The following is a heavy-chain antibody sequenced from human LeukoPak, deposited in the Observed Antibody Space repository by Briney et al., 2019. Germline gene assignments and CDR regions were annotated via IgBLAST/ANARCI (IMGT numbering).Heavy chain of an antibody. V-gene: IGHV4-34*01. Sequence: GSLRLSCAASGFTFSSYGMSWIRQPPGKGLEWIGEINHSGSTYYNPSLKSRVTISVDTSKNKFSLKLSYVTAADTAVYYCARQTLFHSERWLRFFDYWGQGTLVTVSS. J-gene: IGHJ4*02. CDR1: GFTFSSYG. D-gene: IGHD5-24*01. CDR3: ARQTLFHSERWLRFFDY. CDR2: INHSGST.